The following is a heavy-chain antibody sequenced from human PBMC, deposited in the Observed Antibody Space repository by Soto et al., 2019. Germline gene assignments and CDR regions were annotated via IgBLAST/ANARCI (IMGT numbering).Heavy chain of an antibody. D-gene: IGHD1-1*01. CDR1: GFTFSSYG. J-gene: IGHJ4*02. V-gene: IGHV3-30*18. CDR3: AKVYPPARTTAGLDY. Sequence: PGGSLRLSCAASGFTFSSYGMHWVRQAPGKGLEWVAVISYDGSNKYYADSVKGRFTISRDNSKNTLYLQMYSLRAEDTAVYYCAKVYPPARTTAGLDYWGQGTLVTVSS. CDR2: ISYDGSNK.